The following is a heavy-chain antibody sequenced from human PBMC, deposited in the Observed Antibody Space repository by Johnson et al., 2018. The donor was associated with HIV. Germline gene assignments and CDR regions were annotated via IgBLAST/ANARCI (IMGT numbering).Heavy chain of an antibody. CDR2: ISYDGSNK. CDR1: GFTFSSYA. J-gene: IGHJ3*02. V-gene: IGHV3-30-3*01. Sequence: QVQLVESGGGVVQPGRSLRLSCAASGFTFSSYAMHWVRQAPGKGLEWVAVISYDGSNKYYADSVKGRFIISRDNSKNTLYLQMNSLRAEDTAVYYCAREGGDGYSPSAFDIWGQGTMVTVSS. CDR3: AREGGDGYSPSAFDI. D-gene: IGHD5-24*01.